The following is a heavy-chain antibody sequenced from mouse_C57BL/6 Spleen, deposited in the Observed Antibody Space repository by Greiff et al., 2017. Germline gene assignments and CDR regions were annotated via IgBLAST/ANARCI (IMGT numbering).Heavy chain of an antibody. D-gene: IGHD1-1*01. V-gene: IGHV5-4*01. Sequence: EVQLVESGGGLVKPGGSLKLSCAASGFTFSSYAMSWVRQTPEKRLEWVATISDGGSYTYYPDNVKGRFTISRDNAKNNLYLQMSHLKSEDTAMYYCAREPLTVVAEAMDYWGQGTSVTVSS. CDR1: GFTFSSYA. J-gene: IGHJ4*01. CDR3: AREPLTVVAEAMDY. CDR2: ISDGGSYT.